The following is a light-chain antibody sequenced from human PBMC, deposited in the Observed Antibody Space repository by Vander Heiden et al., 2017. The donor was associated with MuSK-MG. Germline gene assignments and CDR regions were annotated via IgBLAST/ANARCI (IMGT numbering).Light chain of an antibody. CDR1: QSISSY. V-gene: IGKV1-39*01. J-gene: IGKJ2*01. CDR3: QQSDSTPGT. CDR2: AAS. Sequence: DIQMTQSPSSLSASVGDRVTITCRASQSISSYLNWYQQKPGKAPKLLIYAASSVQSGVPSRFSGSGSGTDFTLTISRLQPEDFATYYCQQSDSTPGTFGQGTKMDIK.